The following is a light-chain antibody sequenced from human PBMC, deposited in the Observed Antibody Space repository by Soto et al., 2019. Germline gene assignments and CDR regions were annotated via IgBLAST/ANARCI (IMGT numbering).Light chain of an antibody. CDR2: DAS. V-gene: IGKV3-11*01. CDR1: QSVGRS. CDR3: QQRYNSWT. J-gene: IGKJ1*01. Sequence: EIVLTQSPGTLSLSPGERATLSCRASQSVGRSLAWYQHKPGQAPRLIISDASNRATGIPARFSGSGSGTDFTLTISSLDPEDFAVYYCQQRYNSWTFGQGTKVEIK.